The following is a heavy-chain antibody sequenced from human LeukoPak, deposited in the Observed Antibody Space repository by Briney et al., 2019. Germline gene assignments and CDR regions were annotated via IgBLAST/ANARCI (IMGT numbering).Heavy chain of an antibody. CDR2: IWYDGSNK. Sequence: GGSLRLSCAASGFTFSSYGMPWVRQAPGKGLEWVAVIWYDGSNKYYADPVKGRFTISRDNSKNTLYLQMNSLRAEDTAVYYCARGYCSGGSCYAFDYWGQGTLVTVSS. J-gene: IGHJ4*02. D-gene: IGHD2-15*01. V-gene: IGHV3-33*01. CDR3: ARGYCSGGSCYAFDY. CDR1: GFTFSSYG.